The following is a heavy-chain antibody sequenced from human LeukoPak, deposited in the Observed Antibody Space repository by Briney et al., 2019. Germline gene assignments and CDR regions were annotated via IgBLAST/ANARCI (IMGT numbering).Heavy chain of an antibody. CDR3: ARAGNIRFDY. D-gene: IGHD2/OR15-2a*01. CDR2: IKQDGSEK. Sequence: GGSLRLSCAASGFTFSDYYMSWVRQAPGKGLEWVANIKQDGSEKYYVDSVKGRFTISRDNSKSTLYLQMNSLRAEDTAVYYCARAGNIRFDYWGQGTLVTVSS. CDR1: GFTFSDYY. J-gene: IGHJ4*02. V-gene: IGHV3-7*03.